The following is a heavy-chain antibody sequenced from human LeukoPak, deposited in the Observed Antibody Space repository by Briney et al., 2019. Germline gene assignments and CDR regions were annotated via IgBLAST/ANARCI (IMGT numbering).Heavy chain of an antibody. Sequence: SETLSLTCTVSGGSISSYYWSWIRQPPGKGLEWIGYIYYSGSTNYNPSLKSRVTISVDTSKNQFSLKLSSVTAADTAVYYCARRRAAAGTGYYFDYWGQGTLVTVSS. CDR1: GGSISSYY. D-gene: IGHD6-13*01. CDR3: ARRRAAAGTGYYFDY. CDR2: IYYSGST. V-gene: IGHV4-59*01. J-gene: IGHJ4*02.